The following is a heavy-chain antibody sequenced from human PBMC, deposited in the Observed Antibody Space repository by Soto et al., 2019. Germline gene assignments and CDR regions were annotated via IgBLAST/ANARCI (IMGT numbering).Heavy chain of an antibody. Sequence: PGGSVRLSCAASGLTFSIYAMSWVRQAPGKGLEWVSAISGSGGSTYYADSVKGRFTISRDNSKNTLYLQMNSLRAEDTAVYYCAPRTYSLGVFGMDVWGQGTTVTVS. J-gene: IGHJ6*02. V-gene: IGHV3-23*01. CDR1: GLTFSIYA. D-gene: IGHD4-4*01. CDR3: APRTYSLGVFGMDV. CDR2: ISGSGGST.